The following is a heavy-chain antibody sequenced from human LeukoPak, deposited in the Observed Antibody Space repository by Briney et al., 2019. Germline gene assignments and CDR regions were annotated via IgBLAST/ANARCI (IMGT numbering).Heavy chain of an antibody. CDR2: ISAYNGNT. Sequence: GASVKVSCKASGYTFTSYGISWARQAPGQGLEWMGWISAYNGNTNYAQKLQGRVTMTTDTSTSTAYMELRSLRSDDTAVYYCAKFLYSSSWYLGGDYYYYMDVWGKGTTVTVSS. D-gene: IGHD6-13*01. V-gene: IGHV1-18*01. CDR1: GYTFTSYG. J-gene: IGHJ6*03. CDR3: AKFLYSSSWYLGGDYYYYMDV.